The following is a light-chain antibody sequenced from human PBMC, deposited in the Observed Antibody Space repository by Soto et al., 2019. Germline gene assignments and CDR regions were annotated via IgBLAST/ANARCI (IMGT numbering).Light chain of an antibody. Sequence: QSALTQPASVSGSPGQSIAFSCTGTSSDVGGYNYVSWYQQHPGRAPKLIIYDVSNRPSGVSNRFSGSKSGNTASLTISWLQADDEADYYCSSYAGSDTPVVFGGGTKLTVL. V-gene: IGLV2-14*01. J-gene: IGLJ3*02. CDR1: SSDVGGYNY. CDR3: SSYAGSDTPVV. CDR2: DVS.